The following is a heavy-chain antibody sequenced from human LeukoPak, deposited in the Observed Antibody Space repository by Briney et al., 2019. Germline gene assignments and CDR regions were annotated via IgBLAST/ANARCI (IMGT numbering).Heavy chain of an antibody. CDR2: ISSSSSYI. D-gene: IGHD3-9*01. CDR3: ARDRNDIPGHYGMDV. J-gene: IGHJ6*04. CDR1: GFTFCSYS. Sequence: GGSLRLSCAASGFTFCSYSMNWVRQAPGKGLEWVSSISSSSSYIYYADSVKGRFTISRDNAKNSLYLQMNSLRAEDTAVYYCARDRNDIPGHYGMDVWGKGTTVTVSS. V-gene: IGHV3-21*01.